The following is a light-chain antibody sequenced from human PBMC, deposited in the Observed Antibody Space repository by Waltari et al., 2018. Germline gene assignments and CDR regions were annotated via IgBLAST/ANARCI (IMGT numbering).Light chain of an antibody. J-gene: IGLJ1*01. CDR2: DVS. CDR1: SSDVGGYNY. Sequence: QSALTQPASVSGSPGQSITISCTGTSSDVGGYNYVSWYQQHPGQAPKLMIYDVSKRPSGVSNRFSGSKSGNTASLTISGLQAEDEADYYCCSYAGSSTFVLGTGTKVTVL. V-gene: IGLV2-23*02. CDR3: CSYAGSSTFV.